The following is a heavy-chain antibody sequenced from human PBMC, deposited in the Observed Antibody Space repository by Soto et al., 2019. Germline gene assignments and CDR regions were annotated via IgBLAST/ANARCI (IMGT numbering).Heavy chain of an antibody. J-gene: IGHJ4*02. CDR2: MYYDGSDE. CDR3: GKDYSSTSYGINY. Sequence: QVQLVESGGGVVQPGRSLRLSCAASGFTFSSYGMHWVRQAPGKGLEWVAVMYYDGSDEYYADSVKGRFTISRDNSKNTLLFQMNGLGTEENAIFYWGKDYSSTSYGINYWGQGTLVSVSS. D-gene: IGHD5-18*01. V-gene: IGHV3-33*06. CDR1: GFTFSSYG.